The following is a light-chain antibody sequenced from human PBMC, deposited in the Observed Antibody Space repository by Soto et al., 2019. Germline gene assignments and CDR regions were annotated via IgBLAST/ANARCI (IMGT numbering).Light chain of an antibody. CDR2: TAS. J-gene: IGKJ4*01. Sequence: DIQITQSPSYVSASVGDRVTITCRATQDISNFLAWYQQKPGKAPTVLIYTASSLQRGVPSRFSGSGSGTDFTLTINSLQPEDFATYFCQQASSFPLTFGGGTKVEIK. CDR1: QDISNF. CDR3: QQASSFPLT. V-gene: IGKV1-12*01.